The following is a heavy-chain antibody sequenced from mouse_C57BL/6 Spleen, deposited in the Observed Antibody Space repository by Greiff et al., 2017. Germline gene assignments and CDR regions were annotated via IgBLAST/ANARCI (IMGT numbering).Heavy chain of an antibody. CDR2: IYPGDGDT. J-gene: IGHJ2*01. Sequence: ESGAELVKPGASVKISCKASGYAFSSYWMNWVKQRPGKGLEWIGQIYPGDGDTNYNGKSKGKATLTADKASSTAYMQLSSLTSEDSAVYFCARGVLEYFDYWGQGTTLTVSS. D-gene: IGHD2-14*01. V-gene: IGHV1-80*01. CDR3: ARGVLEYFDY. CDR1: GYAFSSYW.